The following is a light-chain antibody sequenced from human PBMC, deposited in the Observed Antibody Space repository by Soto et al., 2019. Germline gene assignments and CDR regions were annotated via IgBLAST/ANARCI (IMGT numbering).Light chain of an antibody. CDR2: GAS. CDR3: QQYNSYSWT. CDR1: QGISTC. Sequence: DIQMTQSPSSVSASVEDRVTITCRASQGISTCLAWYQQKPGKAPKLLIFGASSLQSGVPSWFSGSGSGTEFTLTISSLQPDDFANYYCQQYNSYSWTFGQGTKVDIK. V-gene: IGKV1D-16*01. J-gene: IGKJ1*01.